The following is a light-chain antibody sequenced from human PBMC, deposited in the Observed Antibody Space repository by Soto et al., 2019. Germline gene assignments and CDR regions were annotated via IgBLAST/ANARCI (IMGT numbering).Light chain of an antibody. V-gene: IGKV2-28*01. CDR2: LGS. CDR1: QSLLHSNGYNY. Sequence: DIVMTQSPLSLPVTPGEPAFISCRSSQSLLHSNGYNYLGWFLQKPGQSPQLLIYLGSGRASGVPDRFSGSGSGTDFTLKISRVEAEDVGVYYCMQVLQTPLTFGGGTKVEIK. J-gene: IGKJ4*01. CDR3: MQVLQTPLT.